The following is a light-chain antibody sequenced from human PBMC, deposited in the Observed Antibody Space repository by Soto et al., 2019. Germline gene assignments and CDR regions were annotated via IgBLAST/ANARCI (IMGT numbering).Light chain of an antibody. CDR2: GAS. CDR1: PSVTSNY. Sequence: EIVLKQSPGTLSLSPGERATLSCGASPSVTSNYLAWYQQKPGQAPRLLIFGASIRVTGIPDRFIVSGSGTDFTLTISRLEPEDFAVYYCQHYVTSLTTFGQGTKVDIK. J-gene: IGKJ1*01. V-gene: IGKV3-20*01. CDR3: QHYVTSLTT.